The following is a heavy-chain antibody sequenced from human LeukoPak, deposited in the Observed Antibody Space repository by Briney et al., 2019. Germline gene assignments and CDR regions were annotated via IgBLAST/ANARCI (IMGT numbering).Heavy chain of an antibody. D-gene: IGHD4-17*01. J-gene: IGHJ4*02. Sequence: PSQTLSLTCTVSGGSISNGGYHWSWIRQHPGKGLEWIGYIYYSGSTYYNPSLKSRVTISVDTSKNQFSLKLSSVTAADTAVYYCARDRHDYGANFDYWGQGTLVTVSS. CDR1: GGSISNGGYH. V-gene: IGHV4-31*03. CDR3: ARDRHDYGANFDY. CDR2: IYYSGST.